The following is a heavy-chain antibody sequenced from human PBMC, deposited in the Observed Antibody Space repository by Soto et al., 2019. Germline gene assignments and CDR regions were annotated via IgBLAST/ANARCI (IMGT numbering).Heavy chain of an antibody. CDR2: IYSGGST. J-gene: IGHJ4*02. V-gene: IGHV3-66*01. CDR3: ARDRGYSGSVPVYYFDY. CDR1: GFTVSSNY. Sequence: PGGSLRLSCAASGFTVSSNYMNWVRQAPGKGLEWVSVIYSGGSTYYADSVKGRFTISRDNSKNTLYIKMNSLRAEDTVVYYCARDRGYSGSVPVYYFDYWGQGTLVTVSS. D-gene: IGHD5-12*01.